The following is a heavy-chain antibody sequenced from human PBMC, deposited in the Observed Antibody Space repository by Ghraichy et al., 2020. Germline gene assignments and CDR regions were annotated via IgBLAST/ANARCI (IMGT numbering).Heavy chain of an antibody. Sequence: SQTLSLTCTVYGGSFSGYYWSWIRQPPGRGLEWIAEINHSGSTNYNPSLKSRVTISVDTSKSQFFLQLSPVTAADTAVDYCARGQRLGYNYLYYYGMDVWGQGTTVTVSS. CDR1: GGSFSGYY. V-gene: IGHV4-34*01. D-gene: IGHD5-18*01. J-gene: IGHJ6*02. CDR2: INHSGST. CDR3: ARGQRLGYNYLYYYGMDV.